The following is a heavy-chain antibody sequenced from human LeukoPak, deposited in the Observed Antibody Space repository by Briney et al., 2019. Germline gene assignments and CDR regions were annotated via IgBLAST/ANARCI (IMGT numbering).Heavy chain of an antibody. CDR3: ARGRAPFDGLDY. Sequence: PGGSLRLSCAASGFTFSSYGMQWVRQAPGKGLEWVAVLWADGTNKYYRDSVKGRFTFSRDNSKNTLYVEMNSLRAEDTAVYYCARGRAPFDGLDYWGQGTLVTVSS. J-gene: IGHJ4*02. V-gene: IGHV3-33*01. CDR2: LWADGTNK. CDR1: GFTFSSYG.